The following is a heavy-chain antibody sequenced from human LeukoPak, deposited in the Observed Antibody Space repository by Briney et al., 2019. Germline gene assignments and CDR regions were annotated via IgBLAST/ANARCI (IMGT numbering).Heavy chain of an antibody. J-gene: IGHJ4*02. CDR2: INTNTGNP. Sequence: ASVKVSCKASGYTFTKYAMNWVRQAPGQGLEWMGWINTNTGNPTYAQGFTGRFVFSLDTSVSTAYLQISSLKAEDTAVYYCASDPYHYDTSGYYRFFDYWGQGTLVTVSS. CDR1: GYTFTKYA. D-gene: IGHD3-22*01. CDR3: ASDPYHYDTSGYYRFFDY. V-gene: IGHV7-4-1*02.